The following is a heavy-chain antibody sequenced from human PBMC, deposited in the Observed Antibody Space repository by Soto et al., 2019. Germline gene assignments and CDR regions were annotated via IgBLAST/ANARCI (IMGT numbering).Heavy chain of an antibody. CDR3: ARVNDFTYYYYGMDV. CDR1: GGTFSSYA. CDR2: IIPIFGTA. J-gene: IGHJ6*02. Sequence: GASVKVSCKASGGTFSSYAISWVRQAPGQGLEWMGGIIPIFGTANYAQKFQGRVTITADKSTSTACMELSSLRSEDTAVYYCARVNDFTYYYYGMDVWGQGTTVTVSS. V-gene: IGHV1-69*06. D-gene: IGHD3-3*01.